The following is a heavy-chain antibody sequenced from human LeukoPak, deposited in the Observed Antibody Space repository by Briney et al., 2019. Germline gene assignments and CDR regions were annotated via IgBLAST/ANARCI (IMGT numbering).Heavy chain of an antibody. V-gene: IGHV4-39*07. J-gene: IGHJ5*02. CDR1: GGSISSSSYY. CDR2: IYYSGST. D-gene: IGHD6-19*01. Sequence: SETLSLTCTVSGGSISSSSYYWGWIRQPPGKGLEWIGSIYYSGSTYYNPSLKSRATISVDTSKNQFSLKLSSVTAADTAVYYCARVRWLGNWFDPWGQGTLVTVSS. CDR3: ARVRWLGNWFDP.